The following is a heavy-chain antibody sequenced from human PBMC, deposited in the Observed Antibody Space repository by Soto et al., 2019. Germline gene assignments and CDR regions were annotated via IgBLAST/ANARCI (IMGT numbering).Heavy chain of an antibody. CDR1: GASVSSYY. CDR3: VRNDADYGHFDQ. CDR2: VSYTGTT. V-gene: IGHV4-59*02. J-gene: IGHJ4*02. D-gene: IGHD3-16*01. Sequence: LSRTSSGSGASVSSYYWSWILQPPGKGLEWIGYVSYTGTTNYNPSLKSRVTISVDTSKDHFSLKLTSVTAADTALYYCVRNDADYGHFDQWGQGTLVTVSS.